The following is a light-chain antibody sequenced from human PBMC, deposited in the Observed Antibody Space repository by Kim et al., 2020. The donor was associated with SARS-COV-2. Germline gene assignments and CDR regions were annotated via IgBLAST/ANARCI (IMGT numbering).Light chain of an antibody. CDR3: QQYNSYSPST. Sequence: DIQMTQSPSTLSASVGDRVTITCRASQSISSWLAWYQQKPGKAPKLLIYKASSLESGVPSRFSGSGSGTEFTLTISSLQPDGFATYYCQQYNSYSPSTFGQGTKLEI. CDR1: QSISSW. CDR2: KAS. V-gene: IGKV1-5*03. J-gene: IGKJ2*01.